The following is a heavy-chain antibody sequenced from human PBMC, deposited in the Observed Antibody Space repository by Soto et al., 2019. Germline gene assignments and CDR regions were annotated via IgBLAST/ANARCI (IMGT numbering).Heavy chain of an antibody. V-gene: IGHV1-2*04. CDR1: GYTFTGYH. D-gene: IGHD1-26*01. CDR2: INPNSGGT. CDR3: SKGGAPLYSTTLNILDV. J-gene: IGHJ6*02. Sequence: QVQLVQSGAEVKKPGASVKVSCKTSGYTFTGYHMHWVRQPPGQGLEWMGWINPNSGGTNYAQKFRGWVTMTRDTANRTSLMGVGSLRSGGTAVYFWSKGGAPLYSTTLNILDVWGQGTTVTVSS.